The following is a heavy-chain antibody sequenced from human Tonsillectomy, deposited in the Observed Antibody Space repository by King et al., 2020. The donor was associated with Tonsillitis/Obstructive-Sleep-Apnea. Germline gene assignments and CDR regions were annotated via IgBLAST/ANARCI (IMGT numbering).Heavy chain of an antibody. J-gene: IGHJ1*01. Sequence: QLQESGPGLVKPSETLSLTCTVSGGSISSYYWSWIRQPPGKGLEWIGYIYYSGSTNYNPSLKSRVTISVDTSKNQFSLKLSSVTAADTAVYYCASLLYYDFWSGWEYFQHWGQGTLVTVSS. CDR2: IYYSGST. CDR1: GGSISSYY. V-gene: IGHV4-59*01. D-gene: IGHD3-3*01. CDR3: ASLLYYDFWSGWEYFQH.